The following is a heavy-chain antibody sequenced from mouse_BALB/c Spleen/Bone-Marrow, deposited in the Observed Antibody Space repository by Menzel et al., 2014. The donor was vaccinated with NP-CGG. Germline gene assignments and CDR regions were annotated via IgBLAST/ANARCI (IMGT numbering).Heavy chain of an antibody. Sequence: EVKLEESGGGLVQPGGSLKLSCAASGFDFXRYWMSWVLQAPGKGLEWIGEINPDSRTINYSPSLKDKFIISRDNAKNTLYLRLNKVRSEDTALYYCARPDYYGYLNYWGQGTTLTVSS. CDR2: INPDSRTI. CDR3: ARPDYYGYLNY. CDR1: GFDFXRYW. V-gene: IGHV4-1*02. D-gene: IGHD1-1*01. J-gene: IGHJ2*01.